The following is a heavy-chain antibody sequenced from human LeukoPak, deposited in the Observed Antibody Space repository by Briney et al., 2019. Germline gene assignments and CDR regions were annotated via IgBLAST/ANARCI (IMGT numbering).Heavy chain of an antibody. Sequence: GGSLRLSCAASGLTFSSYAMSWVRQAPGKGLEWVSSISGTGGSTDYADSVKGRFTISRDYSKNTLYLQMNSLRAEDTAVYYCARELPPVVTYYFDYWGQGTLVTVSS. CDR3: ARELPPVVTYYFDY. J-gene: IGHJ4*02. CDR1: GLTFSSYA. D-gene: IGHD2-15*01. CDR2: ISGTGGST. V-gene: IGHV3-23*01.